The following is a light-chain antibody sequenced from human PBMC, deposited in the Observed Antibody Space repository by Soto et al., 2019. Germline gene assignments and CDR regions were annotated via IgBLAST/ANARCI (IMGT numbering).Light chain of an antibody. Sequence: EIVLTQSPGTLSLSPGERATLSCRASQSVSSSYLAWYQQKPGQAPRLLIYGASSRATGIPDRFSGSGSGADFTLTISRLEPEDFAVYSCQQYETSPWTFGQGTKVEIK. V-gene: IGKV3-20*01. CDR1: QSVSSSY. CDR3: QQYETSPWT. CDR2: GAS. J-gene: IGKJ1*01.